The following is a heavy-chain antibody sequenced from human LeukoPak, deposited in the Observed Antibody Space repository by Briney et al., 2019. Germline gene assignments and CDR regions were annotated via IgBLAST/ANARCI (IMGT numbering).Heavy chain of an antibody. CDR1: GFTFSSYE. J-gene: IGHJ6*03. Sequence: KPGGSLRLSCAASGFTFSSYEMNWVRQAPGKGLEWVGRIKSKTDGGTTDYAAPVKGRFTISRDDSKNTLYLQMNSLKTEDTAVYYCTTGLYGSGSYDYYYYMDVWGKGTTVTISS. CDR3: TTGLYGSGSYDYYYYMDV. V-gene: IGHV3-15*01. CDR2: IKSKTDGGTT. D-gene: IGHD3-10*01.